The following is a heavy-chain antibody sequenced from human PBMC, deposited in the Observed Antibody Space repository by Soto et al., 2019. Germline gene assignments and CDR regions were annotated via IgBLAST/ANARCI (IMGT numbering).Heavy chain of an antibody. J-gene: IGHJ6*01. CDR3: ARDRAQYGMDV. Sequence: QVQLQQSGPGLMKPSQTLSLTCAISGASVSSNSAACNWSRLSPSRGLEWLGRTYRRSKCHNDSAESVQSRITINPDTSKSEFSLHLNFVTPDDTAVYYRARDRAQYGMDVW. V-gene: IGHV6-1*01. D-gene: IGHD3-10*01. CDR1: GASVSSNSAA. CDR2: TYRRSKCHN.